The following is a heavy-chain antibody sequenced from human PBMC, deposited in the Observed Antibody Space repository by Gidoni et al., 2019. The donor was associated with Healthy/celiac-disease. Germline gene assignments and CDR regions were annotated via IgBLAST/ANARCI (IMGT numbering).Heavy chain of an antibody. CDR2: ISGSGGST. D-gene: IGHD4-17*01. V-gene: IGHV3-23*01. CDR3: AKYPYGDYVGYFDY. J-gene: IGHJ4*02. CDR1: GFTFSSYA. Sequence: SGFTFSSYAMSWVRQAPGKGLEWVSAISGSGGSTYYADSVKGRFTISRDNSKNTLYLQMNSLRAEDTAVYYCAKYPYGDYVGYFDYWGQGTLVTVSS.